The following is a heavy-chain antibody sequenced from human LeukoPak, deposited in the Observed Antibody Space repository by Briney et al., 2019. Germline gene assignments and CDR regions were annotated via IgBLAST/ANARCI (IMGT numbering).Heavy chain of an antibody. D-gene: IGHD2-15*01. CDR3: ARGRALGYCSGGSCYMSKVEY. CDR2: INPNSGGT. CDR1: GYTFTGYY. J-gene: IGHJ4*02. V-gene: IGHV1-2*06. Sequence: ASVKVSCKASGYTFTGYYMHWVRQAPGQGLEWMGRINPNSGGTNYAQKFQGRVTMTRDTSNSTAYMELSRLRSDDTAVYYCARGRALGYCSGGSCYMSKVEYWGQGTLVTVSS.